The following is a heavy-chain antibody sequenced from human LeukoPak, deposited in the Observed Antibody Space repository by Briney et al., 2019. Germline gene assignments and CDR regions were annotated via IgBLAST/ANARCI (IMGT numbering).Heavy chain of an antibody. Sequence: SETLTLTCSVSGGSIKNYYWSWIRQPPGKGLEWLGNICFGGTTDYNSSLKSRLTISVDTFKNQLSLNLQSVTAADTATYYCARHRPDTGDKKGVNWFDTWGQGTLVTVSS. CDR1: GGSIKNYY. CDR2: ICFGGTT. D-gene: IGHD4-23*01. CDR3: ARHRPDTGDKKGVNWFDT. J-gene: IGHJ5*02. V-gene: IGHV4-59*01.